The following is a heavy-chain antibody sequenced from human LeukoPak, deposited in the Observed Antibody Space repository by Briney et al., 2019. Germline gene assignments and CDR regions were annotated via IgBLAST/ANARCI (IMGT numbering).Heavy chain of an antibody. CDR1: AYTFTSYG. D-gene: IGHD4-17*01. V-gene: IGHV1-18*01. CDR2: ISAYNGNT. Sequence: GASVKVSCSASAYTFTSYGISWMRQDPGQGLEWMGWISAYNGNTNYAQKLQGRVTMTTDTSTSTAYMELRSLRSDDTAVYYCARVNVLLRCCGLNGWFDPWGQGTLVTVSS. J-gene: IGHJ5*02. CDR3: ARVNVLLRCCGLNGWFDP.